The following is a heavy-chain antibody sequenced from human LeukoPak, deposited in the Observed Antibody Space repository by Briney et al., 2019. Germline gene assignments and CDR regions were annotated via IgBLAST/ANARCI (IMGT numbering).Heavy chain of an antibody. CDR1: GFTFSDYY. J-gene: IGHJ3*02. CDR2: IGSSSSYT. D-gene: IGHD2-2*01. CDR3: ARETLGYCSSTSCRDAFDI. V-gene: IGHV3-11*06. Sequence: GGSLRLSCAASGFTFSDYYMSWIRQAPGKGLEWVSYIGSSSSYTNYADSVKGRFTISRDNAKNSLYLQMNSLRAEDTAVYYCARETLGYCSSTSCRDAFDIWGQGTMVTVSS.